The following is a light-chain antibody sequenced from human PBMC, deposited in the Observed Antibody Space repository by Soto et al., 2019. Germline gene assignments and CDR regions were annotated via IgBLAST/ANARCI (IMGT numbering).Light chain of an antibody. Sequence: EIVMTQSPATLSVSPGERATLSCRASQSVSSNVAWYQQKPGQAPRLLAYRASIRATGIAARFSGSGSGTEFTLTISSLQSEDFAVYYCQQYDNWPPYTFGQGTKLEIK. CDR1: QSVSSN. J-gene: IGKJ2*01. V-gene: IGKV3-15*01. CDR3: QQYDNWPPYT. CDR2: RAS.